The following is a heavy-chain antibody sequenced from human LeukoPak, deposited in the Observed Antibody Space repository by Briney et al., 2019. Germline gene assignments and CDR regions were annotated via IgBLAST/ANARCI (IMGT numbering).Heavy chain of an antibody. CDR1: GGSISSYY. J-gene: IGHJ5*02. V-gene: IGHV4-59*01. Sequence: SETLSLTCTVSGGSISSYYWSWIRQPPGKGLEWIGYMYNTEITNYNPSLKSRVTMSVDTSKNQFSLKLSSVTAADTAVYYCARAAARGSGDGFDPWGQGTMVTVSS. CDR2: MYNTEIT. D-gene: IGHD2-15*01. CDR3: ARAAARGSGDGFDP.